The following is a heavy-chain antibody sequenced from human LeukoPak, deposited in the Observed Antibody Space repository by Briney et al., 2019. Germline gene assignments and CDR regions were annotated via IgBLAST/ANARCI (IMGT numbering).Heavy chain of an antibody. CDR1: GFTFSDYY. J-gene: IGHJ4*02. D-gene: IGHD4-17*01. V-gene: IGHV3-11*01. Sequence: GGSLRLSCAASGFTFSDYYMSWIRQAPGKGLEWVSYISSSGSTIYYADSVKGRFTISRDNAKNSLYLQMNSLRAEDTAVYYCTTLTRYGDYPTAYFDYWGQGTLVTVSS. CDR2: ISSSGSTI. CDR3: TTLTRYGDYPTAYFDY.